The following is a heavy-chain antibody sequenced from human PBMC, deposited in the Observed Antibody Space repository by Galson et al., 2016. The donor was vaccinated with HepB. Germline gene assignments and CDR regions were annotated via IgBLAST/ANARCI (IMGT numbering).Heavy chain of an antibody. CDR3: AHLVPLYSAYYVDH. CDR1: GFSLDTNGVS. J-gene: IGHJ4*02. V-gene: IGHV2-5*02. D-gene: IGHD4/OR15-4a*01. CDR2: IYWDDDK. Sequence: PALVKPTQTLTLTCSFSGFSLDTNGVSVGWVRQPPGKAPEWLALIYWDDDKAYSPSLKSRLTITKDTSRDKVVLKIVNVDPVDTATYFCAHLVPLYSAYYVDHWGQGTPVAVSS.